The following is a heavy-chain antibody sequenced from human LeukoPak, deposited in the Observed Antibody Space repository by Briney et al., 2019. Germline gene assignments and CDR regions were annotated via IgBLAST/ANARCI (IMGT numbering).Heavy chain of an antibody. CDR3: ARDFDLGITPGDDFDF. CDR1: GFSFSKYW. J-gene: IGHJ4*02. V-gene: IGHV3-74*01. CDR2: IKEDGTYT. D-gene: IGHD3-9*01. Sequence: RPGGSLRLSCAASGFSFSKYWMHWVRQTPGEGLVGVARIKEDGTYTSYADSVKGRFTISRDNARNTVFLQMNSLRAEDTAVYYCARDFDLGITPGDDFDFWGQGTLVTVSS.